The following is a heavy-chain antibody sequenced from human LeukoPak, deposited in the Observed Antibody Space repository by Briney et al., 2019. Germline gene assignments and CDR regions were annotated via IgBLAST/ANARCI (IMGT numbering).Heavy chain of an antibody. CDR1: GYIFTSYD. Sequence: ASVKVSCKASGYIFTSYDINRVRQATGQGLEWMGWMNPNNGNTGYAQKFQGRVTMTRDTSISTAYMELSSLRSEDTAVYYCARMDYYGSSGGNWFDPWGQGTLVTVSS. CDR2: MNPNNGNT. CDR3: ARMDYYGSSGGNWFDP. D-gene: IGHD3-22*01. J-gene: IGHJ5*02. V-gene: IGHV1-8*01.